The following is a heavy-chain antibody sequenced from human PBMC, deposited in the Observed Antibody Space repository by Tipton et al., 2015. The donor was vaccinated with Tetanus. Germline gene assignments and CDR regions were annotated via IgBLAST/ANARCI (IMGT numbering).Heavy chain of an antibody. CDR2: IYFSGST. Sequence: GSLRLSCTVSGASISNSSSYWGWIRQSPGKGLEWIGNIYFSGSTYYNPSLKSRVTISVDTSKNQFSLRLNSVTAADTAVYYCAKLFRVRARGITTVVVVPPGYFDYWGQGTLVTVSS. D-gene: IGHD2-15*01. CDR1: GASISNSSSY. CDR3: AKLFRVRARGITTVVVVPPGYFDY. V-gene: IGHV4-39*01. J-gene: IGHJ4*02.